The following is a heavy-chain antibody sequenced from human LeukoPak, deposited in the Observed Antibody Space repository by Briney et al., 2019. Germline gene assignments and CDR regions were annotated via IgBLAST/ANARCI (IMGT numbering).Heavy chain of an antibody. CDR1: GCSISSYY. D-gene: IGHD5-24*01. V-gene: IGHV4-4*07. CDR3: ARDGYNQFDY. J-gene: IGHJ4*02. Sequence: SETLSLTCTFTGCSISSYYWSWIRQPAGKGLEWIGRIYTSGSTNYSPSLKSRVTMSVDTSKNQFSLKLSSVTAADTAVYYCARDGYNQFDYWGQGTLVTVSS. CDR2: IYTSGST.